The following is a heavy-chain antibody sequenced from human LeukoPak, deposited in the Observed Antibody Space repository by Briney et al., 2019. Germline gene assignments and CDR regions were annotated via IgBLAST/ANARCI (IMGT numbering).Heavy chain of an antibody. CDR1: GYTFSSYW. D-gene: IGHD2-8*01. Sequence: GESLKISCKGSGYTFSSYWIGWVSQMPGKGLEWMGIIYPDDSDTRYSPSFQGQVTISADKSISTPYLQWSSLKASDTAMYYCARLAYCSNDVCYSNYYYSMDVWGKGTTVTVSS. J-gene: IGHJ6*03. CDR2: IYPDDSDT. V-gene: IGHV5-51*01. CDR3: ARLAYCSNDVCYSNYYYSMDV.